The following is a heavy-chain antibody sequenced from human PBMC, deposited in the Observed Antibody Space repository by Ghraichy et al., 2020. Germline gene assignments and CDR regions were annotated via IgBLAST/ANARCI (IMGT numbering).Heavy chain of an antibody. Sequence: GGSLRLSCAASGFTFSSYSMNWVRQAPGKGLEWVSSITSSSFIYYIDSVKGRFTISRDNAENSLYLQMNSLRAEDTAVYYCVRAYSYGYDYWGQGTLVTVSS. CDR1: GFTFSSYS. J-gene: IGHJ4*02. CDR2: ITSSSFI. V-gene: IGHV3-21*01. D-gene: IGHD5-18*01. CDR3: VRAYSYGYDY.